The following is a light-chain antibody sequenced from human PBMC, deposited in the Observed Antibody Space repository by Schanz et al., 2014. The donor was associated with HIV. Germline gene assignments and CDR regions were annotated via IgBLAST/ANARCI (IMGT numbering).Light chain of an antibody. J-gene: IGLJ2*01. CDR2: NNN. Sequence: QSVLTQPPSVSGTPGQRVSISCSGASSNIGNNAVNWYQQLPGTAPKLLIYNNNQRPSGVPDRFSGSKSGTAASLAISGLRSDDEADYFCAAWDDSLNALFFGGGTKLTVL. V-gene: IGLV1-44*01. CDR1: SSNIGNNA. CDR3: AAWDDSLNALF.